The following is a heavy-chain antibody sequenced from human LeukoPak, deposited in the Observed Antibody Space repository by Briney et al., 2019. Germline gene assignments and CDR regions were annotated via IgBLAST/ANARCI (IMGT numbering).Heavy chain of an antibody. CDR2: IYPGDSDT. CDR3: ARVDTAMVTTLGYFDY. D-gene: IGHD5-18*01. Sequence: GESLKISCKGSGYSFTSYWIGWVRQMPGKGLEWMGIIYPGDSDTRYSPSFQGQVTNSADKSISTAYLQWSSLKASDTAMYYCARVDTAMVTTLGYFDYWGQGTLVTVSS. CDR1: GYSFTSYW. J-gene: IGHJ4*02. V-gene: IGHV5-51*01.